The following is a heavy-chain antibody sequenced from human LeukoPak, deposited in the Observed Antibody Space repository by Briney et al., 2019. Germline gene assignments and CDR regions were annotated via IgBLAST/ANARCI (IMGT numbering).Heavy chain of an antibody. CDR1: GGSISSYY. D-gene: IGHD6-19*01. CDR3: ARLTHSSGWYFDY. V-gene: IGHV4-4*07. J-gene: IGHJ4*02. CDR2: IYTSGST. Sequence: SSETLSLTCSVSGGSISSYYWSWIRPHAGKGLEWIGRIYTSGSTNYNPSLKSRVTMSVDTSKNQFSLKLSSVTAADTAVYYCARLTHSSGWYFDYWGQGTLVTVSS.